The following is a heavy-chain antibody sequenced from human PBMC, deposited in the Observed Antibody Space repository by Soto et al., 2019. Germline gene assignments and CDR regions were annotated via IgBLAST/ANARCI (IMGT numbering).Heavy chain of an antibody. CDR2: ISYDGSNK. D-gene: IGHD6-25*01. CDR1: GFTFSSYA. CDR3: ARYARMIAARPLDY. Sequence: PGGSLRLSCAASGFTFSSYAMHWVRQAPGKGLEWVAVISYDGSNKYYADSVKGRFTISRDNSKNTLYLQMNSLRAEDTAVYYCARYARMIAARPLDYWGQATLVTVSS. V-gene: IGHV3-30-3*01. J-gene: IGHJ4*02.